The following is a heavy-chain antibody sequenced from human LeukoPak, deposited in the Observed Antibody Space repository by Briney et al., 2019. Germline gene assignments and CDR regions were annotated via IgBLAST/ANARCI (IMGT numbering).Heavy chain of an antibody. J-gene: IGHJ4*02. D-gene: IGHD3-22*01. CDR2: IIPILGIA. Sequence: ASVKVSCKASGGTFSSYTISWVRQAPGQGLEWMGRIIPILGIANYAQKFQGRVRITADKSTSTAYMELSSLRSEDTAVYYCACDDSSGYYLDYWGQGTLVTVTS. CDR1: GGTFSSYT. V-gene: IGHV1-69*02. CDR3: ACDDSSGYYLDY.